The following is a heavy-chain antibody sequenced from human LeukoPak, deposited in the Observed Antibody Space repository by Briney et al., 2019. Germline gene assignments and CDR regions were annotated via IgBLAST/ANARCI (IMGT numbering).Heavy chain of an antibody. Sequence: PSETMSLNCTVSGGSISSSSYYWGWIRQPPGKVLEWIGSIYYSGSTYYNPSLKSRVTISVDTSKNQFSLSPSSVTAADTAVYDCARQSGYDQVFEDWGQGTLVTVSS. J-gene: IGHJ4*02. CDR1: GGSISSSSYY. D-gene: IGHD5-12*01. V-gene: IGHV4-39*01. CDR2: IYYSGST. CDR3: ARQSGYDQVFED.